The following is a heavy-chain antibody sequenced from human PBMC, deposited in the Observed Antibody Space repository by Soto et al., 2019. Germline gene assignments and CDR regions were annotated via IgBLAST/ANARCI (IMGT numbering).Heavy chain of an antibody. J-gene: IGHJ6*02. V-gene: IGHV1-3*01. CDR3: ARVRSNGFAGGMDV. CDR1: GYIFTNYA. Sequence: ASVKVSCKASGYIFTNYAIHWVRQAPGQRLEWMGWINAGNGDTKYSQKFQDRVTITRDTSASTAYMEVTSLRSEDTAVYSCARVRSNGFAGGMDVWGQGTTVTVSS. CDR2: INAGNGDT. D-gene: IGHD6-19*01.